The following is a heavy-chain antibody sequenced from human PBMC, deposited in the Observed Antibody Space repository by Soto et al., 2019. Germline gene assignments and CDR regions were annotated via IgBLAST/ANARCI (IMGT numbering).Heavy chain of an antibody. CDR1: GGTFSSYA. Sequence: QVQLVQSGAEVKKPGSSVKVSCKASGGTFSSYAISWVRQAPGQGLEWMGGIIPIFGTANYAQKFQGRVTTTAEESTSTAYMELSSLRSEDTAVYYCAXXXXXXXXXXXXXYPEDYYXYXMDXWXQXT. CDR3: AXXXXXXXXXXXXXYPEDYYXYXMDX. V-gene: IGHV1-69*01. D-gene: IGHD3-16*02. CDR2: IIPIFGTA. J-gene: IGHJ6*02.